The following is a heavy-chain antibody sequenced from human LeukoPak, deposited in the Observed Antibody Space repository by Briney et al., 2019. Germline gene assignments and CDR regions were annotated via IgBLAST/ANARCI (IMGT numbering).Heavy chain of an antibody. CDR2: IIPIFGTA. Sequence: GASVKVSCKASGGTFSSYAISWVRQAPGQGLEWMGGIIPIFGTANYAQKFQGRVTITTDESTSTAYMELSSLGSEDTAVYYCARDLYNFWSGYAHHYYMDVWGKGTTVTVSS. J-gene: IGHJ6*03. CDR3: ARDLYNFWSGYAHHYYMDV. CDR1: GGTFSSYA. D-gene: IGHD3-3*01. V-gene: IGHV1-69*05.